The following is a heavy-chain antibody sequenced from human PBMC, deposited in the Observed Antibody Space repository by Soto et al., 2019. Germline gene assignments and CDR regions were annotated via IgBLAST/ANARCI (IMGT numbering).Heavy chain of an antibody. Sequence: ASVKVSCKTSGHTFSSYYIHWVRQAPGQGLEWMAIINPNGGDSSSPQKFQGRITVTSDTSTSTVYMDLSSLRSEDTAVYYCARRKTNFGEDSFDIWGQGTMVTVSS. CDR3: ARRKTNFGEDSFDI. CDR2: INPNGGDS. CDR1: GHTFSSYY. V-gene: IGHV1-46*01. J-gene: IGHJ3*02. D-gene: IGHD3-16*01.